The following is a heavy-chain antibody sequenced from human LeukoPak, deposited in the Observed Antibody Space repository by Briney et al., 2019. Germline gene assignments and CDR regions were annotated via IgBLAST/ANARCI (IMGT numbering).Heavy chain of an antibody. V-gene: IGHV3-23*01. CDR3: AERGVVIRVILVGFHKEAYYFDS. J-gene: IGHJ4*02. CDR1: GITLGNYG. D-gene: IGHD3-22*01. CDR2: ISDSGGRT. Sequence: GGSLRLSCAVSGITLGNYGMSWVRQARGKGLEWVAGISDSGGRTNYADPVKGRFTISRDNPKTTLYLQMNSLRAEDTAVYFCAERGVVIRVILVGFHKEAYYFDSWGQGALVTVSS.